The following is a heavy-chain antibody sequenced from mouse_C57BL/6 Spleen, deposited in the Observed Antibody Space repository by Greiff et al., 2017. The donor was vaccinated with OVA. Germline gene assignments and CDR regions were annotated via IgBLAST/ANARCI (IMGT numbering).Heavy chain of an antibody. CDR1: GYTFTDYY. CDR3: ARSLYDYDGYAMDY. D-gene: IGHD2-4*01. J-gene: IGHJ4*01. CDR2: INPNNGGT. Sequence: EVQLQQSGPELVKPGASVKISCKASGYTFTDYYMNWVKQSHGKSLEWIGAINPNNGGTNYNEKFKSKATLTVDKSSSTAYMQLSSLTSEDSAVYYCARSLYDYDGYAMDYWGQGTSVTVSS. V-gene: IGHV1-26*01.